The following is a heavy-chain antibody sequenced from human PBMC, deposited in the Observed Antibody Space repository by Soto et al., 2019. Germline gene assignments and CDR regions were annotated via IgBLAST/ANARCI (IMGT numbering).Heavy chain of an antibody. CDR1: GYSFTSYW. CDR3: ARLPLARYYGMDV. CDR2: IYPGDSDT. D-gene: IGHD6-6*01. J-gene: IGHJ6*02. Sequence: GESLKISCKTSGYSFTSYWIGWVRQMPGKGLEWMGIIYPGDSDTRYSPSFQGQVTISADKSISTAYLQWSSLKASDTAMYYCARLPLARYYGMDVWGQGTTVTVSS. V-gene: IGHV5-51*01.